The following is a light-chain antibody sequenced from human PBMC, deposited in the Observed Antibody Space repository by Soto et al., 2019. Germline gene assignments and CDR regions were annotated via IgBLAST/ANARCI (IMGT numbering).Light chain of an antibody. Sequence: DIVMTQSPDSLTMSLGERATINCKSSQSVLYSSSNKNYLAWYQQKPGQPPKLLIYWAPTRESGVPDRFSGSGSGTDFTLTISSLQAEDVAVYYGQQFLSSPYTFGQGTKLEI. J-gene: IGKJ2*01. CDR3: QQFLSSPYT. CDR2: WAP. CDR1: QSVLYSSSNKNY. V-gene: IGKV4-1*01.